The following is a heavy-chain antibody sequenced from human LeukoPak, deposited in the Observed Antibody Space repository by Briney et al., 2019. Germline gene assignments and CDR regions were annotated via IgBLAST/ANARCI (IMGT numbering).Heavy chain of an antibody. CDR2: ISSSSSYI. CDR1: GFNFSRNA. J-gene: IGHJ4*02. V-gene: IGHV3-21*01. Sequence: GGSLRLSCAASGFNFSRNAITWVRQAPGKGLEWVSSISSSSSYIYYADSVKGRFTISRDNSKNTLYLQMDSLRAEDTAVYYCAKGGYYERPWYFDYWGQGTLVTVSS. CDR3: AKGGYYERPWYFDY. D-gene: IGHD3-22*01.